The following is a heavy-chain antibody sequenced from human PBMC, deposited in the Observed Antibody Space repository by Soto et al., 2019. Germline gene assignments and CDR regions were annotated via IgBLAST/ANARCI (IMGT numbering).Heavy chain of an antibody. D-gene: IGHD5-12*01. CDR3: AKTRGYPYYFDY. V-gene: IGHV3-23*01. CDR1: GFTFSSYA. Sequence: PGGSLRLSCAASGFTFSSYAMSWVRQAPGKGLEWVSAISGDGATTYYADSVKGRFTISRDNSKNTLYLQMNSLRAEDAAVYYCAKTRGYPYYFDYWGQGTLVTVSS. CDR2: ISGDGATT. J-gene: IGHJ4*02.